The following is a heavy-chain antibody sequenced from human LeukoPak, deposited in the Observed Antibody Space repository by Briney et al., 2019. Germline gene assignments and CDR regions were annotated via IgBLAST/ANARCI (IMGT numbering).Heavy chain of an antibody. J-gene: IGHJ4*02. Sequence: GTSLRLSCAASGFSFTSYGMHWVRQAPGKGLEWVALITYDGYYKYYSDSVKGRFTISSDTSKNTLYLQMNSLRAEDTGVYYCARDLSPVVRASPMGYWGRGTLVTVSS. CDR1: GFSFTSYG. V-gene: IGHV3-30*03. CDR2: ITYDGYYK. D-gene: IGHD3-10*01. CDR3: ARDLSPVVRASPMGY.